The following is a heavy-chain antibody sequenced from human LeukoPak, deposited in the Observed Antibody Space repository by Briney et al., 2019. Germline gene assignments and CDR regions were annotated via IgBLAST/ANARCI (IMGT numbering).Heavy chain of an antibody. D-gene: IGHD2-2*01. J-gene: IGHJ4*02. CDR2: ISPNSGGT. CDR1: GYTFTGYY. Sequence: ASVKVSCKASGYTFTGYYMHWVRQAPGQGLEWMGWISPNSGGTNYAQKFQGRVTMTRDTSISTAYMELSRLRSDDTAVYYCATDVVPAAKNDYWGQGTLVTVSS. V-gene: IGHV1-2*02. CDR3: ATDVVPAAKNDY.